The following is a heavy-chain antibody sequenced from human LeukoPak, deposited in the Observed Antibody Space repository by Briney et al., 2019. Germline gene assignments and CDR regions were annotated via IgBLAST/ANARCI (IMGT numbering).Heavy chain of an antibody. CDR1: RYTFTSYD. J-gene: IGHJ5*02. CDR3: ARAHYDFWSGYYNAVNWFDH. D-gene: IGHD3-3*01. V-gene: IGHV1-8*01. CDR2: MNPNSGTT. Sequence: ASVKDSCMASRYTFTSYDINSVRPTTGQGLEWMGWMNPNSGTTGYAQKFQDRVTMTRNTSISIAYMELSSLRSEDTAVYYCARAHYDFWSGYYNAVNWFDHWGQGTLVTVSS.